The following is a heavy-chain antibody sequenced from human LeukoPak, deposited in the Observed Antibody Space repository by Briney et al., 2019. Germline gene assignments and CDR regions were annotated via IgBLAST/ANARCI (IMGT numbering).Heavy chain of an antibody. V-gene: IGHV3-33*01. Sequence: GGSLRLSCAASGFTFSSYGMHWVRQAPGKGLEWVAVIWYDGSNKYYADFVKGRFTISRDNSKNTLYLQMNSLRAEDTAVYYCARDWSSFTAGAFDIWGQGTMVTVSS. CDR2: IWYDGSNK. J-gene: IGHJ3*02. CDR1: GFTFSSYG. CDR3: ARDWSSFTAGAFDI. D-gene: IGHD3-3*01.